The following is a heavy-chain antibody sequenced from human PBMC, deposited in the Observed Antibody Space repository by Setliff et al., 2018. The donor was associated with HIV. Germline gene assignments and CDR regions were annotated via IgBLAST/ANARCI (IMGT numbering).Heavy chain of an antibody. V-gene: IGHV4-39*07. CDR1: GGSINSRSYS. Sequence: ETLSLTCTVSGGSINSRSYSWGWIRQPPGKGLEWIGSFYYTGSTYYNPSLKSRVTISVDTSKNQFSLKLSSVTAADTAVYYCARLCIAAAGTRSIPWYFDLWGRGTLVTVSS. CDR3: ARLCIAAAGTRSIPWYFDL. J-gene: IGHJ2*01. CDR2: FYYTGST. D-gene: IGHD6-13*01.